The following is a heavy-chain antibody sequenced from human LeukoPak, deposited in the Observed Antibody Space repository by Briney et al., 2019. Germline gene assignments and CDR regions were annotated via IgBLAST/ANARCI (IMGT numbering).Heavy chain of an antibody. Sequence: PGGSLRLSCAASGFSVSSNYMSWVRQAPGKGLEWVSVIYSGGSTYYADSVKGRFTISRDNSKNTLYLQMNSLRAEDTAVYYCASVGQGANYYYYMDVWGKGTTVTVSS. D-gene: IGHD3-16*01. CDR2: IYSGGST. CDR3: ASVGQGANYYYYMDV. CDR1: GFSVSSNY. V-gene: IGHV3-53*01. J-gene: IGHJ6*03.